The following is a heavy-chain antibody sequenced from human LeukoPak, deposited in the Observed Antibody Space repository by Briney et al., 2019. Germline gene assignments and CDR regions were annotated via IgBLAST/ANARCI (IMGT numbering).Heavy chain of an antibody. D-gene: IGHD5-12*01. CDR2: FYNSGST. Sequence: SETLSLTCTVPGDSISSCYWSWIRQPPGKGLEWIGHFYNSGSTNYNPSLKSRVAISVDTSKNQFSLKLSSVTAADTAVYFCARANSGYDPFDYWGQGTLVTVSS. V-gene: IGHV4-59*01. J-gene: IGHJ4*02. CDR1: GDSISSCY. CDR3: ARANSGYDPFDY.